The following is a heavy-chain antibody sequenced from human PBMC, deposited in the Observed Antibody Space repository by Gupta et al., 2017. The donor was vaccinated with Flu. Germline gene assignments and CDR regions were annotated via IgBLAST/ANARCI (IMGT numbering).Heavy chain of an antibody. V-gene: IGHV3-30*03. CDR3: AIHIVVVPAATRPGGDY. CDR1: GFTVSSEG. J-gene: IGHJ4*02. D-gene: IGHD2-2*01. CDR2: ISYDGSNK. Sequence: QVQLVGSGGGVVQPGRSLRLSCAASGFTVSSEGMQWVRQAPSKGLELVAVISYDGSNKYYADSVKGRFTISRDNSKNTLYLQMNSLRAEDTAVYYWAIHIVVVPAATRPGGDYWGQGTLVTVSS.